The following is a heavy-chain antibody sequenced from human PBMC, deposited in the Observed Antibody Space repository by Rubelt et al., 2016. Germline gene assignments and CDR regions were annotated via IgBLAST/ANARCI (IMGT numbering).Heavy chain of an antibody. CDR3: ARGAF. V-gene: IGHV3-48*01. CDR2: ISRNSSYT. J-gene: IGHJ4*02. CDR1: GFAFSSYA. Sequence: EVQLLESGGGLVQPGGSLRLSCAASGFAFSSYAMSWVRQAPGKGLEWVSYISRNSSYTNYEDSVKGRFTISRDKAKNSLYLKMNSLRAEDTAVYYCARGAFWGQGTLVTVSS.